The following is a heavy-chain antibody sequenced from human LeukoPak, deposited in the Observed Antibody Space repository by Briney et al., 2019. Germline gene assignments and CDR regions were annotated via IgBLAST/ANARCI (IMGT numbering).Heavy chain of an antibody. CDR3: ARALHSSTWYKPYDY. V-gene: IGHV3-48*01. CDR2: ISSSSSTI. CDR1: GFTFSSYS. D-gene: IGHD6-13*01. J-gene: IGHJ4*02. Sequence: GGSLRLSCAASGFTFSSYSMNWVRQAPGKGLEWVSYISSSSSTIYYADSVKGRFTISRDNAKNSLYLQMNSLTAEDTAVYYCARALHSSTWYKPYDYWGQGTLVTVSS.